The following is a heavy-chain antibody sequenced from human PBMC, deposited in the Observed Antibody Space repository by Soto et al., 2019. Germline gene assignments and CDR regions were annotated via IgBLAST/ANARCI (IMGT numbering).Heavy chain of an antibody. V-gene: IGHV4-34*01. CDR2: INHSGST. CDR1: GGSFSGYY. J-gene: IGHJ6*03. CDR3: ARGLRYFDWLLYYYMEV. Sequence: SETLSLTCAVYGGSFSGYYWIWIRQPPGKGLEWIGEINHSGSTNYNPSLKSRVTISVDTSKNQFSLKLSSVTAADTAVYYCARGLRYFDWLLYYYMEVWGKGTTVTLSS. D-gene: IGHD3-9*01.